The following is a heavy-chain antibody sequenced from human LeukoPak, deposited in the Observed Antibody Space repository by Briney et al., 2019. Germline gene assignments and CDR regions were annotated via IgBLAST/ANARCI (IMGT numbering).Heavy chain of an antibody. V-gene: IGHV3-23*01. CDR2: LSGSADSA. Sequence: GGSLRLSCAASGFTFSTYAMNWVRQAPGKGREWVSTLSGSADSAYYADSVTGRFTISRDNSKNTLYLQVNSLRVEDTAVYYCAKGALGYSAYGMDVWGQGTTVTVSS. D-gene: IGHD3-16*02. CDR1: GFTFSTYA. J-gene: IGHJ6*02. CDR3: AKGALGYSAYGMDV.